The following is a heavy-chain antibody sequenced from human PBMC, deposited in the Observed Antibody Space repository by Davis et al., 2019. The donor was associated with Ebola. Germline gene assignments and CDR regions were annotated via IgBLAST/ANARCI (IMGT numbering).Heavy chain of an antibody. J-gene: IGHJ5*02. D-gene: IGHD3-3*01. Sequence: MPSETLSLTCAVYGGSFSGSYWGWIRQPPRKGLEWIGSIYYSGITYYNPSLKSRVTISVDTSKNQFSLKLRSVTAADTAVYYCARQGWSGYSLRHWLDPLGRGTLVTVSS. CDR3: ARQGWSGYSLRHWLDP. V-gene: IGHV4-39*01. CDR2: IYYSGIT. CDR1: GGSFSGSY.